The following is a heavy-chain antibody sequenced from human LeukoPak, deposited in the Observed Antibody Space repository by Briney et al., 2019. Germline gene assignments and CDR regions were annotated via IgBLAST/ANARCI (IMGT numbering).Heavy chain of an antibody. CDR2: IYYSGST. CDR1: GGSISSGGYY. D-gene: IGHD4-17*01. J-gene: IGHJ5*02. V-gene: IGHV4-31*03. Sequence: SETLSLTCTVSGGSISSGGYYWSWIRQHPGKGLEWIGYIYYSGSTYYNPSLKSRVTISVDTSKNQFSLKLTSVTAADTAVYYCARGKTVTTYNLFDPWGQGTLVTASS. CDR3: ARGKTVTTYNLFDP.